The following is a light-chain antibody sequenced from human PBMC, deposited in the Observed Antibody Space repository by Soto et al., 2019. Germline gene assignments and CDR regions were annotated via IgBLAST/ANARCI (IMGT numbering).Light chain of an antibody. CDR3: TSYSSSNTHVL. V-gene: IGLV2-14*01. Sequence: QSALTQPASVSGSPGQSITISCTGTDSDVGGYNYVSWYQQHPGKAPKLIISEVTNRPSGVSNRFSGPKSANTASLTISGLQAADEADYYCTSYSSSNTHVLFGGGTQLTVL. CDR1: DSDVGGYNY. J-gene: IGLJ2*01. CDR2: EVT.